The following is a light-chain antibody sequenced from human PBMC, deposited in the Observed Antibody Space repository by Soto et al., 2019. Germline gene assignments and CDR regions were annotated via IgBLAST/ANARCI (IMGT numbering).Light chain of an antibody. Sequence: QSALTQPPSASGSPGRSVTISCTGTSSDVGAYKYVSWYQQYPGKAPKLMIYEVTKRPSGVPDRFSGSKSGNTASLTVSGLQAEDEADYYCTSYVGNDIWVFGGGTKLTVL. CDR3: TSYVGNDIWV. CDR2: EVT. CDR1: SSDVGAYKY. V-gene: IGLV2-8*01. J-gene: IGLJ3*02.